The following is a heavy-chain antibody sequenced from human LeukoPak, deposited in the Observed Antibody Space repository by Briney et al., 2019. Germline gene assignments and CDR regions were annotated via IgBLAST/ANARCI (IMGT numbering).Heavy chain of an antibody. CDR2: ISAYNGNT. J-gene: IGHJ5*02. CDR3: ARDYSSGWFDP. CDR1: GYTFTSYD. V-gene: IGHV1-18*01. D-gene: IGHD6-19*01. Sequence: ASVKVSCEASGYTFTSYDISWVRQAPGQGLEWMGWISAYNGNTNYAQKLQGRVTMTTDTSTSTAYMELRSLRSDDTAVYYCARDYSSGWFDPWGQGTLVTVSS.